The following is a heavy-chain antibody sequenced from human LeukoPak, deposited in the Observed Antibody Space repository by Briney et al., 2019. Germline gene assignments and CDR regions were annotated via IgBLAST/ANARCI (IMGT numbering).Heavy chain of an antibody. CDR1: GGSISSGSYY. CDR2: IYTSGST. D-gene: IGHD3-16*01. V-gene: IGHV4-61*02. Sequence: SQTLSLTCTVSGGSISSGSYYWSWIRQPAGKGLEWIGRIYTSGSTNYNPSLKSRVTISVDTSKNQFSLKLSSVTAADTAVYYCAKGDLQCGGIDYWGQGTLVTVSS. J-gene: IGHJ4*02. CDR3: AKGDLQCGGIDY.